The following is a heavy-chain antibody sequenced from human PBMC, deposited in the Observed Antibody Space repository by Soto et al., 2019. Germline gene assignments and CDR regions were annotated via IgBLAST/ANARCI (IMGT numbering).Heavy chain of an antibody. V-gene: IGHV3-30*18. CDR2: ISYDGSNE. CDR3: AKATYSGRSFSDY. Sequence: QVQLVESGGGVVQPGRSLRLSCAASGFSFSSYGLHWVRQAPGKGLEWVAAISYDGSNEYYADSVKGRFTISRDNSKNTMYLQMNSLRAEDTAVYYCAKATYSGRSFSDYWGQGTLVTVSS. D-gene: IGHD1-26*01. CDR1: GFSFSSYG. J-gene: IGHJ4*02.